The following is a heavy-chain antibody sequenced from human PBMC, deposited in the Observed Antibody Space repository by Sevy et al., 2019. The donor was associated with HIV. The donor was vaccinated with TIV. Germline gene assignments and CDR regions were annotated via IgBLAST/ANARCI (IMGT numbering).Heavy chain of an antibody. V-gene: IGHV4-4*07. D-gene: IGHD2-8*02. J-gene: IGHJ4*02. CDR3: ARDTGKNY. Sequence: SETLSLTCTVSGASITTYYWSWFRQPAGKGLEWFGRMHSGGNTNYNPSLQGRVTMSLDTSKNQFSLTLDFVTAADAAVYYCARDTGKNYWGQGILVTVSS. CDR2: MHSGGNT. CDR1: GASITTYY.